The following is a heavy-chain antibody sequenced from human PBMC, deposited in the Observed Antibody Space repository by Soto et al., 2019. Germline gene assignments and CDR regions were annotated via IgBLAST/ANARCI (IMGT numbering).Heavy chain of an antibody. CDR2: IKQDGSEK. D-gene: IGHD2-8*01. J-gene: IGHJ4*02. V-gene: IGHV3-7*01. CDR3: ARELGYCTNGVCRDLDY. Sequence: PGGSLRLSCAASGFTFSSYWMSWVRQAPGKGLEWVANIKQDGSEKYYVDSVKGRFTISRDNAKNSLYLQMNSLRAEDTAVYYRARELGYCTNGVCRDLDYWGQGTLVTVSS. CDR1: GFTFSSYW.